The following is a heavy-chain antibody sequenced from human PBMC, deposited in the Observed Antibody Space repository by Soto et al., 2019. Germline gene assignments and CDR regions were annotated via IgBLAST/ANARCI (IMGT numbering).Heavy chain of an antibody. CDR2: ISSSSSYI. D-gene: IGHD3-10*01. Sequence: EVQLVESGGGLVKPGGSLRLSCAASGFTFSSYSMNWVRQAPGKGLEWVSSISSSSSYIYYADSVKGRFTISRDNAKNSLYLQMTSLRAEDTAVYYCASAITMVRGANGYWGQGTLVTVSS. V-gene: IGHV3-21*01. J-gene: IGHJ4*02. CDR3: ASAITMVRGANGY. CDR1: GFTFSSYS.